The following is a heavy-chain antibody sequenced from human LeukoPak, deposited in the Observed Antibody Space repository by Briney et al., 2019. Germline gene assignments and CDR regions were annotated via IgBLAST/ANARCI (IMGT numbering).Heavy chain of an antibody. Sequence: PSETLSLTCTVSGGSISSYYWSWIRQPPGKGREWSGYIYYSGSPNYNPSLKSRVPITVHTSKNHLSLKLSSVTAADTAVYYCARGLAGSYRYWGQGTLVTVSS. CDR1: GGSISSYY. CDR2: IYYSGSP. CDR3: ARGLAGSYRY. J-gene: IGHJ4*02. D-gene: IGHD3-16*02. V-gene: IGHV4-59*01.